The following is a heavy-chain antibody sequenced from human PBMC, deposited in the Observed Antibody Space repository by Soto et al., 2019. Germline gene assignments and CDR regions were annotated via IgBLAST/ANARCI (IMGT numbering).Heavy chain of an antibody. CDR2: INHSGST. V-gene: IGHV4-34*01. D-gene: IGHD2-8*01. Sequence: RDFGGSRILQTTGKRLEWIGEINHSGSTNYNPSLKSRVTISVDTSKNQFSLKLSSVAAADTAVYYCARGRGYWTNGVCDMMFDFWGQGTLVTVSS. CDR3: ARGRGYWTNGVCDMMFDF. CDR1: RDFG. J-gene: IGHJ4*02.